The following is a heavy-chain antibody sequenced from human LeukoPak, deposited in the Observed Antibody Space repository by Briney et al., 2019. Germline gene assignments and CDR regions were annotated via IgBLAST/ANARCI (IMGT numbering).Heavy chain of an antibody. CDR2: ISWNSGSI. V-gene: IGHV3-9*01. CDR1: GFTFDDYA. CDR3: AKVETNYYDSSGYYSATVAFDY. J-gene: IGHJ4*02. D-gene: IGHD3-22*01. Sequence: GRSLRLSCAASGFTFDDYAMHWVRQVPGKGLEWVSGISWNSGSIGYADSVKGRFTISRDNAKNSLYLQMNSLRAEDTALYYCAKVETNYYDSSGYYSATVAFDYWGQGTLVTVSS.